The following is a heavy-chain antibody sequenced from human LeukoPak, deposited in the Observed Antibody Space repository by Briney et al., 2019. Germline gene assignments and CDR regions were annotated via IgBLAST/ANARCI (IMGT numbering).Heavy chain of an antibody. D-gene: IGHD2-2*01. Sequence: ASVKVSCKASGGTFSGYAITWVRQAPGQGLEWMGTIIPIFGTTNYAQNFQGGVTIATDESTSTAYMEVSSLRFEDTAVYYCARRSVIPASGPFDYWGQGTLVTVSS. CDR1: GGTFSGYA. CDR3: ARRSVIPASGPFDY. J-gene: IGHJ4*02. V-gene: IGHV1-69*05. CDR2: IIPIFGTT.